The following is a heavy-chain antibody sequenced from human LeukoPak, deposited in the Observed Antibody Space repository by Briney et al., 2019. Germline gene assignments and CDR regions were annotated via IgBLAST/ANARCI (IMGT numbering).Heavy chain of an antibody. D-gene: IGHD3/OR15-3a*01. J-gene: IGHJ5*02. CDR2: LSKSSTYV. V-gene: IGHV3-21*01. CDR3: ARDREASDDFNWFDP. CDR1: GFTFSTYS. Sequence: RTGGFLRLSCAASGFTFSTYSMSWVRQAPGKGLEWVSSLSKSSTYVYYAASVKGRFTISRDNAENSLFLEMNSLRAEDTAVYYCARDREASDDFNWFDPWGQGTLVTVSS.